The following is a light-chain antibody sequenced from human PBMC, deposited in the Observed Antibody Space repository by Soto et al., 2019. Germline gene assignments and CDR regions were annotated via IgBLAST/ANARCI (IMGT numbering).Light chain of an antibody. Sequence: DLQMTQSPYSLSASVGERVTITCRASQSISTNLNWYQQKPGKAPKLLISGASALQGGVSSRFSGSGSGTGFTRTISSLQPEDSATYFCQRSHTTLFTFGPGTTVDLK. CDR3: QRSHTTLFT. CDR2: GAS. V-gene: IGKV1-39*01. J-gene: IGKJ3*01. CDR1: QSISTN.